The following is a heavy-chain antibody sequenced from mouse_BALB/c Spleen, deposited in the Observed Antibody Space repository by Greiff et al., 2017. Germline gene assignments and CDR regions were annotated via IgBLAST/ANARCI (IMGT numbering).Heavy chain of an antibody. CDR3: VRDQGGFAY. V-gene: IGHV2-9-2*01. Sequence: VQLVESGPGLVAPSQSLSITCTVSGFSLTSYDISWIRQPPGKGLEWLGVIWTGGGTNYNSAFMSRLSISKDNSKSQVFLKMNSLQTDDTAIYYCVRDQGGFAYWGQGTLVTVSA. CDR1: GFSLTSYD. J-gene: IGHJ3*01. CDR2: IWTGGGT.